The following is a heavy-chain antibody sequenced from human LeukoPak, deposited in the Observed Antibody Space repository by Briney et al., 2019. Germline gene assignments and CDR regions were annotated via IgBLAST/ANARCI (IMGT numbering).Heavy chain of an antibody. J-gene: IGHJ4*02. D-gene: IGHD2/OR15-2a*01. Sequence: PGRSLRLSCAASGLTFSHYAMHWVRQAPGKGLEWVAVISYDGSNKYYADSVKGRFTISRDNSKNTLYLQVNSLRAEDTAVYYCAREQIDYYYFDYWGQGTLVTVSS. CDR2: ISYDGSNK. CDR1: GLTFSHYA. CDR3: AREQIDYYYFDY. V-gene: IGHV3-30-3*01.